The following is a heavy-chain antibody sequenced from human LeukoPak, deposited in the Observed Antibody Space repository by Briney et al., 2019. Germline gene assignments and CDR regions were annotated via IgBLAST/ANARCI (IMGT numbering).Heavy chain of an antibody. CDR1: GFTFIDYD. Sequence: PGGSLRLSCAASGFTFIDYDMHWVRQVIGKGLGWVSAIGIRGDTHYSGSVKGRFTISRVNAESSLYLQMNSLRAEDTAVYYCARGGIQVSGIDEFDYWGQGTLVTVSS. V-gene: IGHV3-13*01. J-gene: IGHJ4*02. CDR2: IGIRGDT. D-gene: IGHD6-19*01. CDR3: ARGGIQVSGIDEFDY.